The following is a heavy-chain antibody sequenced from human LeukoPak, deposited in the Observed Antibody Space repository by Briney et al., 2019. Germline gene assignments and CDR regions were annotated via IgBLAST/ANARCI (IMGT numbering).Heavy chain of an antibody. J-gene: IGHJ5*02. D-gene: IGHD1-14*01. CDR1: GYSLTELS. Sequence: ASVKLSCKVSGYSLTELSIHWVRQAPGKGLEWMGGFDPEGGEGIYAPKFQGRVTMTRNTSISTAYMELSSLRSEDTAVYYCARETRTGWFDPWGQGTLVTVSS. CDR3: ARETRTGWFDP. CDR2: FDPEGGEG. V-gene: IGHV1-24*01.